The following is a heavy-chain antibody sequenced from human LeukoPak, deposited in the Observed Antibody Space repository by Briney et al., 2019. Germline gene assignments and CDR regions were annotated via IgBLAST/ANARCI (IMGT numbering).Heavy chain of an antibody. J-gene: IGHJ4*02. CDR3: AKDCSSTSCYNS. D-gene: IGHD2-2*02. CDR2: ISSSSSYI. V-gene: IGHV3-21*01. CDR1: GFTLSSYS. Sequence: GGSLRLSSAASGFTLSSYSMNWVRQAPGKGLEWVSSISSSSSYIYYADSVKGRFTISRDNAKNSLYLQMNSLRAEDTAVYYCAKDCSSTSCYNSWGQGTLVTVSS.